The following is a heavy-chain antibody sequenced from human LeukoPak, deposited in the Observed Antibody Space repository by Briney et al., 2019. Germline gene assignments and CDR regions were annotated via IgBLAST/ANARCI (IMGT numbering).Heavy chain of an antibody. J-gene: IGHJ4*02. CDR3: AKEDGLLDLLTYSYYFSQTDYYFDY. D-gene: IGHD3-16*01. Sequence: GGSLRLSCAASGFTFSSYGMHWVRQAPGKGLEWVAVISYDGSNKYYADSVKGRFTISRDNSKNTLYLQMNSLRAEDTAVYYCAKEDGLLDLLTYSYYFSQTDYYFDYWGQGTLVTVSS. CDR2: ISYDGSNK. V-gene: IGHV3-30*18. CDR1: GFTFSSYG.